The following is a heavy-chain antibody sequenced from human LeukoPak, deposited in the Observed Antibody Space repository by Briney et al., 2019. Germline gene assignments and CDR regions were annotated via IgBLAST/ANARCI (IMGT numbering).Heavy chain of an antibody. J-gene: IGHJ5*02. Sequence: ASVKVSCKATGYTFTGYYMHWVRQAPGQGLEWMGWINPNSGGTNYAQKFQGRVTMTRDTSISTAYMELSRLRSDDTAGYYCASEGDIVVVVAATSVFFFDPWGQGTLVTVSS. CDR1: GYTFTGYY. V-gene: IGHV1-2*02. D-gene: IGHD2-15*01. CDR2: INPNSGGT. CDR3: ASEGDIVVVVAATSVFFFDP.